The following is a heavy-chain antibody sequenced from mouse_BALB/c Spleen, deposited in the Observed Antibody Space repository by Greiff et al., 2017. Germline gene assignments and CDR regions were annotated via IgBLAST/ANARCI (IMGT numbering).Heavy chain of an antibody. CDR3: AREVYGNYSWFAY. CDR1: GFTFSSYG. D-gene: IGHD2-1*01. J-gene: IGHJ3*01. Sequence: VKLVESGGGLVQPGGSLKLSCAASGFTFSSYGMSWVRQTPDKRLELVATINSNGGSTYYPDSVKGRFTISRDNAKNTLYLQMSSLKSEDTAMYYCAREVYGNYSWFAYWGQGTLVTVSA. CDR2: INSNGGST. V-gene: IGHV5-6-3*01.